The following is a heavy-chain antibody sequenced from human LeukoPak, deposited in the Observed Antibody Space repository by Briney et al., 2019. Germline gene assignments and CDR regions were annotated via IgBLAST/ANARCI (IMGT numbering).Heavy chain of an antibody. J-gene: IGHJ4*02. V-gene: IGHV3-23*01. CDR1: GFTLSSYE. CDR3: TRNSGWYGVS. CDR2: IYISGDTT. D-gene: IGHD6-19*01. Sequence: PGGSLTLSCTASGFTLSSYEISWIRQPPPKGLERVSSIYISGDTTYYADSLKGRLTVSRENSKSTLFLELSSLRADDTAVYYCTRNSGWYGVSWGQGTLVTVSS.